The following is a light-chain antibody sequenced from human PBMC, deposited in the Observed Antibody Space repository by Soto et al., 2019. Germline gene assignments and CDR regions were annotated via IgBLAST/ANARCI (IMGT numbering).Light chain of an antibody. V-gene: IGKV1-5*01. CDR2: DAS. Sequence: DIQMTQSPSTLSASVGDRVTISCRASQSVSNWLAWYQQKPGKAPDLLIYDASSLERGVPSRFSGSGPGTDFTLTISSLQPDDFATYYCQQANSFPHTFGQGTKVDIK. CDR3: QQANSFPHT. CDR1: QSVSNW. J-gene: IGKJ2*01.